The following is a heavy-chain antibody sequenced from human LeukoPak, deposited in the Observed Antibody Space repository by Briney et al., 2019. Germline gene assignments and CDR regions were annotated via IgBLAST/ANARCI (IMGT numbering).Heavy chain of an antibody. CDR1: GGSFSGYY. Sequence: ASETLSLTCAVYGGSFSGYYWSWIRQPPGKGLEWIGEINHSGSTNYNPSLKSRVTISVDTSKNQFALKLSSVTAADTAVYYCTKGGGDYYYYYYMDVWGKGTTVTVSS. D-gene: IGHD2-21*02. CDR3: TKGGGDYYYYYYMDV. J-gene: IGHJ6*03. V-gene: IGHV4-34*01. CDR2: INHSGST.